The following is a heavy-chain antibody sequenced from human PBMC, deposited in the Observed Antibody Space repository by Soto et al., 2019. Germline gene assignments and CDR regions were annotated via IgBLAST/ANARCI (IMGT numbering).Heavy chain of an antibody. D-gene: IGHD2-21*01. CDR3: VRSDGYNFNWLDS. J-gene: IGHJ5*01. Sequence: QVQLVQSGAEVKTPGASVKVSCKASGYTFTSYDMNWVRQAPGQGLEWMGWMNPNSGNTGYAQKFQGRLTMTRDTAIRIAHMELSSLRNEDTAVYYCVRSDGYNFNWLDSWGQGTLVTVSA. CDR2: MNPNSGNT. V-gene: IGHV1-8*01. CDR1: GYTFTSYD.